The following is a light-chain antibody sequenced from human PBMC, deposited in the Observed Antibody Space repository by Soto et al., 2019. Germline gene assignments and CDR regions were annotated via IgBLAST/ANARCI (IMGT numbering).Light chain of an antibody. J-gene: IGLJ1*01. Sequence: QPASVSGSPGQSIAIACTGTSSDVGGSNSVSWYQQHPGKAPKLLIYDVSNRPSGVSNRFSGSKSDNTASLTISGLQAEDEADYYCSSYATGGSYVFGTGTRSPS. CDR2: DVS. CDR3: SSYATGGSYV. V-gene: IGLV2-14*01. CDR1: SSDVGGSNS.